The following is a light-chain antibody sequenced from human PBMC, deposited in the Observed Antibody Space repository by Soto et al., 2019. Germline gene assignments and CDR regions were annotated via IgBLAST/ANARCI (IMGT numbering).Light chain of an antibody. CDR3: QKYNNWPRAT. J-gene: IGKJ4*01. CDR1: QSVRTS. CDR2: RTS. V-gene: IGKV3-15*01. Sequence: EIVMTQSPATLSVSPGERATLSCWASQSVRTSVAWYQQRPGQTPRLLMFRTSSRATGFPARFSGSGSGTEFNLTISSLQYEDFGVYYCQKYNNWPRATCGGGTKVDIK.